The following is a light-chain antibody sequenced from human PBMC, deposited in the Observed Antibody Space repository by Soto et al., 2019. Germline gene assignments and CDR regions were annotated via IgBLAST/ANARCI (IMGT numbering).Light chain of an antibody. Sequence: EIVMTQSPATLSVSPGEGATLSCRASQSVSSDLAWYQQKPGQAPRLLIYGAATRATGIPARFSGSGSGREFTLTISSLQSEDFAVYYCQQYSNWPPYTFGLGTRLEIK. CDR3: QQYSNWPPYT. V-gene: IGKV3-15*01. CDR2: GAA. CDR1: QSVSSD. J-gene: IGKJ2*01.